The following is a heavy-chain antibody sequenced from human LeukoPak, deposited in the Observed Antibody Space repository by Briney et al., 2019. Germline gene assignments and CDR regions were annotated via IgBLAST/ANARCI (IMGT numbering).Heavy chain of an antibody. D-gene: IGHD3-3*01. CDR2: IYYSGST. CDR1: GGSISSYY. CDR3: ARPRVQYYDFWSGPKANWFDP. V-gene: IGHV4-59*12. Sequence: SETLSLTCTVSGGSISSYYWSWIRQPPGKGLEWIGYIYYSGSTNYNPSLKSRVTISVDTSKNQFSLKLSSVTAADTAVYYCARPRVQYYDFWSGPKANWFDPWGQGTLVTVSS. J-gene: IGHJ5*02.